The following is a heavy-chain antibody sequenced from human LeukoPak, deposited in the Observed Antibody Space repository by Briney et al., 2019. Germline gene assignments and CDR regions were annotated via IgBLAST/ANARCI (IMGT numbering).Heavy chain of an antibody. D-gene: IGHD3-10*01. CDR1: GFTFSNYW. CDR3: AREWIFLYYGSRNAFDI. CDR2: IKQDGSEK. Sequence: PGGSLRLSYAASGFTFSNYWMSWVRQAQGKGLEWVANIKQDGSEKYYVDSVKGRFTISRDNAKNSLYLQMNSLRAEDTAVYYCAREWIFLYYGSRNAFDIWGQGTMVTVSS. J-gene: IGHJ3*02. V-gene: IGHV3-7*01.